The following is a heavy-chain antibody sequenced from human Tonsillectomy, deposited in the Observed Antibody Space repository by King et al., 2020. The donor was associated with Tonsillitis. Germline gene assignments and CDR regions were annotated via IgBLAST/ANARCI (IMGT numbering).Heavy chain of an antibody. D-gene: IGHD2-2*01. CDR3: AKDRDIVVVPDYYYGMDV. V-gene: IGHV3-30*18. CDR1: GFTFSSYG. Sequence: VQLVESGGGVVQPGRSLRLSCAASGFTFSSYGIHWVRQAPGKGLEWVAVISYDGSNKYYADSVKGRFTISRDNSKNTLYLQMNSLRAEDTAVYYCAKDRDIVVVPDYYYGMDVWGQGTTVTVSS. CDR2: ISYDGSNK. J-gene: IGHJ6*02.